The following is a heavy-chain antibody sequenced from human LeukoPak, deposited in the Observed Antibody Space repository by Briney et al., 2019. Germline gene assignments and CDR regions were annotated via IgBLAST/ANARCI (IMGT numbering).Heavy chain of an antibody. CDR1: GGSINSYY. V-gene: IGHV4-59*08. CDR3: ARLGVRYSTSSWWFDP. J-gene: IGHJ5*02. CDR2: IYYSGST. D-gene: IGHD6-6*01. Sequence: SQTLSLTCAVSGGSINSYYWSWIRQPPGKGLEWIGYIYYSGSTNYSPSLKSRVTISVDTSKNQFSLKLSSVTAADTAVYYCARLGVRYSTSSWWFDPWGQGTLVTVSS.